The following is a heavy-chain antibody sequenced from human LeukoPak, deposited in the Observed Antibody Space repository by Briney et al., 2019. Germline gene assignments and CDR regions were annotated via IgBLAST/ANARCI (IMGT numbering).Heavy chain of an antibody. CDR2: ISYDGSNK. V-gene: IGHV3-30-3*01. D-gene: IGHD3-3*01. CDR3: AREETYYDFWSGSKTEFDY. Sequence: GRSLGLSCAASGFTFSSYAMHWVRQAPGKGLEWVAVISYDGSNKYYADSVKGRFTISRDNSKNTLYLQMNSLRAEDTAVYYCAREETYYDFWSGSKTEFDYWGQGTLVTVSS. J-gene: IGHJ4*02. CDR1: GFTFSSYA.